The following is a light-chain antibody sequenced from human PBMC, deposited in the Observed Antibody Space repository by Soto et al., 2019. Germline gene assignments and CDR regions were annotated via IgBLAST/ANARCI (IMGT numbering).Light chain of an antibody. CDR3: NSYTSSSTLV. CDR1: SSDVGGYNY. V-gene: IGLV2-14*01. CDR2: EVS. J-gene: IGLJ2*01. Sequence: QSVLTQPASVSGSPGQSITISCTGTSSDVGGYNYVSWYQQHPGKAPKLMIYEVSNRPSGVSNRVSGSKSGNTASLTISGLQAEDEADYYCNSYTSSSTLVFGGGTKLTVL.